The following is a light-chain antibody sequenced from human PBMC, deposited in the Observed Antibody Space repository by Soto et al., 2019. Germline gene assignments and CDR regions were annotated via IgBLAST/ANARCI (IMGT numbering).Light chain of an antibody. J-gene: IGKJ1*01. Sequence: DIHMTQSPSSLSASVGDIVTITCRASQGIINYLAWYQQKPGKVPKLLIYAASTLQSGVPSRFSGSGSGTDFTLTISSLQPEDVATYYCQKYNSAPQTFGQGTKVDIK. CDR3: QKYNSAPQT. CDR2: AAS. V-gene: IGKV1-27*01. CDR1: QGIINY.